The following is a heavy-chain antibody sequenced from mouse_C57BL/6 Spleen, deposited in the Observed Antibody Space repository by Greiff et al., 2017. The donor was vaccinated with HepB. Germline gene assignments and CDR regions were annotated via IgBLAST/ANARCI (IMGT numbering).Heavy chain of an antibody. Sequence: SGPELVKPGASVKISCKASGYSFTGYYMNWVKQSPEKSLEWIGEINPSTGGTTYNQKFKAKATLTVDKSSSTAYMQLKSLTSEDSAVYYCARTIYYGNIYAMDYWGQGTSVTVSS. V-gene: IGHV1-42*01. CDR3: ARTIYYGNIYAMDY. J-gene: IGHJ4*01. CDR2: INPSTGGT. CDR1: GYSFTGYY. D-gene: IGHD2-1*01.